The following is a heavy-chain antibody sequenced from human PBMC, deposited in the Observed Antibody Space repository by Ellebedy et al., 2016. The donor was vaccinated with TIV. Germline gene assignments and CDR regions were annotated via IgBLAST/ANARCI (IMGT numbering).Heavy chain of an antibody. Sequence: AASVKVSCKASGYTFTGYYMHWVRQAPGQGLEWMGWINPNSGVTNYAQKFQGRVTMTRNTSISTAYMELSRLRSDDTAVYYCARSLHPPYSTSWSGATGYWGQGTLVTGSS. J-gene: IGHJ4*02. D-gene: IGHD6-13*01. CDR2: INPNSGVT. CDR1: GYTFTGYY. V-gene: IGHV1-2*02. CDR3: ARSLHPPYSTSWSGATGY.